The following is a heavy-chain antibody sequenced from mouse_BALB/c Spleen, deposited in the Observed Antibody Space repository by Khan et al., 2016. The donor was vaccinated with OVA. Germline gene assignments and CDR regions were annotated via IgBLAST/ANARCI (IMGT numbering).Heavy chain of an antibody. CDR3: ARGGGTAPFAY. D-gene: IGHD1-2*01. J-gene: IGHJ3*01. CDR1: GFTFSDYG. CDR2: ISDLAYTI. V-gene: IGHV5-15*02. Sequence: EVELVESGGGLVQPGGSRKLSCAASGFTFSDYGMAWVRQAPGTGPEWVAFISDLAYTIYYADTVTGRFTLSRENAKNTLYLERSSLGSEDTAIYCCARGGGTAPFAYWGLGTLVTVSA.